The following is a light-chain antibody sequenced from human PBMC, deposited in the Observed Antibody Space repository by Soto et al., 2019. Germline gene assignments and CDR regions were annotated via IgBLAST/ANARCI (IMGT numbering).Light chain of an antibody. V-gene: IGLV3-21*02. CDR2: DGS. CDR1: NIGARS. Sequence: SYELTQPPSVSVAPGQTARLTCGGNNIGARSVHWYHQRPRQAPVLVVYDGSVRPSGIPGRFSGSNPGNPATLTIKCVEAGDEGDYYCQVRYSRSDQEIFGGGTKLTVL. CDR3: QVRYSRSDQEI. J-gene: IGLJ2*01.